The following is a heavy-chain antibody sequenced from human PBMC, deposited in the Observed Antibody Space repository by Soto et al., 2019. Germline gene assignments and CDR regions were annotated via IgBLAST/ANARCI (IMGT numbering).Heavy chain of an antibody. CDR3: ARSGYSGYDA. CDR2: INIDGSST. D-gene: IGHD5-12*01. Sequence: PGGSLRLSCAASGFTFSNYWLNWVRHAPGKGLEWVARINIDGSSTNYADSVKGRFTVSRDNVKNTLNLQMNSLNVADTVEYFCARSGYSGYDAWGQGTLVPVSS. J-gene: IGHJ1*01. V-gene: IGHV3-74*01. CDR1: GFTFSNYW.